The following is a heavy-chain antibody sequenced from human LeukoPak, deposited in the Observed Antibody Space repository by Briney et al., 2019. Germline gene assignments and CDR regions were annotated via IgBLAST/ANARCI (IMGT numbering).Heavy chain of an antibody. Sequence: PGGSLRLSCAASGFTFSSYSMNWVRQAPGKGLEWVAHIKQDGSDKYYVDSVKGRFTISRDNAKNSLYLQMNSLRAEDTAVYYCARAPGGATAMGWFDPWGQGTLVTVSS. CDR3: ARAPGGATAMGWFDP. J-gene: IGHJ5*02. CDR1: GFTFSSYS. CDR2: IKQDGSDK. D-gene: IGHD1-26*01. V-gene: IGHV3-7*01.